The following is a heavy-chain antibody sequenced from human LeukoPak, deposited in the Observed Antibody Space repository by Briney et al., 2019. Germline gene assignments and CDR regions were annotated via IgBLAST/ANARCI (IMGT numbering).Heavy chain of an antibody. J-gene: IGHJ4*02. D-gene: IGHD2-2*01. V-gene: IGHV3-30*02. CDR1: GFTFSSYG. CDR2: IRYDGSNK. Sequence: GGSLRLSCAASGFTFSSYGMPWVRQAPGKGLEWVAFIRYDGSNKYYADSVKGRFTISRDNSKNTLYLQMNSLRAEDTAVYYCARDPGYCSSTSCYGRTDFDYWGQGTLVTVSS. CDR3: ARDPGYCSSTSCYGRTDFDY.